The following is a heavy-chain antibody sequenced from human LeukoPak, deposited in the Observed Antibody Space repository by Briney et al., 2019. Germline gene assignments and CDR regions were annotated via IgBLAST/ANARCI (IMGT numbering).Heavy chain of an antibody. J-gene: IGHJ4*02. CDR3: ERAGNCSNGACYGVDY. CDR1: GFTFSSYG. V-gene: IGHV3-33*01. D-gene: IGHD2-8*01. Sequence: PGGSLRLSCAASGFTFSSYGMHWVRQAPGKGLEWVAVISYDGSNKYYADSVKGRFAISRDNSKNTMNLQMDSLRAEDTAVYYRERAGNCSNGACYGVDYWGQGTLVTVSS. CDR2: ISYDGSNK.